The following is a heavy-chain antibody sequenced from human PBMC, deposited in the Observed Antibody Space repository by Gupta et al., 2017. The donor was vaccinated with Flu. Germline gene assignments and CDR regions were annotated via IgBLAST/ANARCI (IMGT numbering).Heavy chain of an antibody. V-gene: IGHV4-38-2*02. Sequence: QVQLQESGPGLVKPSETLSLTCAVSGYSISSGYYWGWIRQPPGKGLEWIGSIYHSGSTYYTPSLKSRVTISVDTSKNQFSLKLSSVTAADTAVYYCARDVVTAMYYYYYGMDVWGQGTTVTVSS. D-gene: IGHD2-21*02. CDR2: IYHSGST. CDR3: ARDVVTAMYYYYYGMDV. J-gene: IGHJ6*02. CDR1: GYSISSGYY.